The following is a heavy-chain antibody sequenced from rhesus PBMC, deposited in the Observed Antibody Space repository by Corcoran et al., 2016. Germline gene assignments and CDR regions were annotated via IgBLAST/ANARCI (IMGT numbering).Heavy chain of an antibody. J-gene: IGHJ3*01. CDR2: IRVRRGNP. CDR1: GYSTSSGYY. CDR3: PRLSGIWAFDF. Sequence: QVQLQESAPGLVKPSETLSLTCAVSGYSTSSGYYWGWSRQPHGKGLEFIGYIRVRRGNPYDNPSLHSRVAISKDPPNKQFSLNLISMPAADTALDYCPRLSGIWAFDFWGQGLRVPVSS. V-gene: IGHV4-99*01. D-gene: IGHD1-44*01.